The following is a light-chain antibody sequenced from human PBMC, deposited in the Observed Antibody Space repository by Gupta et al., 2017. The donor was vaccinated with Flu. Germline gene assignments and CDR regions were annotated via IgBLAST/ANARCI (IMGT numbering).Light chain of an antibody. J-gene: IGKJ4*01. CDR2: GAS. Sequence: EIVLPQSPGILSLSPGERATLSCRASQSIGSSYLAWYQQKPGQAPSLLIYGASSRATGIPDRFSGSGSGTDFNLTISRLEPEDFAVYYCQKYGTSPLTFGGGTKVEI. CDR1: QSIGSSY. V-gene: IGKV3-20*01. CDR3: QKYGTSPLT.